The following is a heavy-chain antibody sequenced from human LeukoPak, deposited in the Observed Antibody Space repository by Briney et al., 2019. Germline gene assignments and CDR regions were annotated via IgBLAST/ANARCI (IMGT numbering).Heavy chain of an antibody. CDR2: ISFDGTDA. CDR1: GFTFSSYA. CDR3: ARGHRKLSSGWYDLVDDY. V-gene: IGHV3-30*04. Sequence: QPGTSLRLSCAASGFTFSSYAIHWVRQAPGKGLEWVAVISFDGTDAFYADSVKGRFTISRDSSKNTLYLQMNSLRADDTAVYYCARGHRKLSSGWYDLVDDYWGQGTLVTVSS. D-gene: IGHD6-19*01. J-gene: IGHJ4*02.